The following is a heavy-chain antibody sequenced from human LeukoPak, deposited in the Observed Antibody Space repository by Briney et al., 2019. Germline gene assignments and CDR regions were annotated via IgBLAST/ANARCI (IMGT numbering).Heavy chain of an antibody. CDR1: GFTFSSYG. J-gene: IGHJ6*02. D-gene: IGHD3-10*01. CDR3: AKDLGFTMVRGASYYYYYGMDV. V-gene: IGHV3-30*18. Sequence: GGSLRLSCAASGFTFSSYGMHWVRQAPGKGLEWVAVISYDGSNKYYADSVRGRFTISRDNSKNTLYLQMNSLGAEDTAVYYCAKDLGFTMVRGASYYYYYGMDVWGQGTTVTVSS. CDR2: ISYDGSNK.